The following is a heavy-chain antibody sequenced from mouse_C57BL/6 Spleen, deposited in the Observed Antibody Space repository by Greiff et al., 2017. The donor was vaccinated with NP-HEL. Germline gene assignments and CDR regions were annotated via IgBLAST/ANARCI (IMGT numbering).Heavy chain of an antibody. Sequence: QVQLQQPGAELVKPGASVKMSCTASGYTFTSYWINWVKQRPGQGLEWIGVIYPGSGSTNYNEKFKSKATLTVDTSSSTAYMQLSSLTSEDSAVYYCEVDGYYRGFAYGGQGTLVTVSA. J-gene: IGHJ3*01. CDR2: IYPGSGST. CDR3: EVDGYYRGFAY. D-gene: IGHD2-3*01. CDR1: GYTFTSYW. V-gene: IGHV1-55*01.